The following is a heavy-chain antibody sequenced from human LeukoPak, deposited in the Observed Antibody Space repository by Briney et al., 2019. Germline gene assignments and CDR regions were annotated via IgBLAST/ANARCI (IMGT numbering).Heavy chain of an antibody. CDR1: GFTFSTKS. V-gene: IGHV3-48*02. CDR3: AKEDSYEEYSSGWFFDY. Sequence: GGSLRLSCAVSGFTFSTKSMNWVRQAPGKGLEWVSYITTDSGTTYYADSVKGRFTISRDNAKNSLYLQMNSLRDEDTAVYYCAKEDSYEEYSSGWFFDYWGQGTMVTVSS. CDR2: ITTDSGTT. D-gene: IGHD6-13*01. J-gene: IGHJ4*02.